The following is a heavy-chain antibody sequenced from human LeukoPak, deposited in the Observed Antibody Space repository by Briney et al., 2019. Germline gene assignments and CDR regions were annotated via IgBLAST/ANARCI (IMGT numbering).Heavy chain of an antibody. V-gene: IGHV4-59*01. J-gene: IGHJ3*02. D-gene: IGHD3-10*01. CDR1: GGSIGSYY. Sequence: SETLSLTCTVSGGSIGSYYWSWIRQPPGKGLEWIGYIYYSGSTNYNPSLKSRVTISVDTSKNQFSLKLSSVAAADTAVYYCARFTYYYGSGSNDAFDIWGQGTMVTVSS. CDR3: ARFTYYYGSGSNDAFDI. CDR2: IYYSGST.